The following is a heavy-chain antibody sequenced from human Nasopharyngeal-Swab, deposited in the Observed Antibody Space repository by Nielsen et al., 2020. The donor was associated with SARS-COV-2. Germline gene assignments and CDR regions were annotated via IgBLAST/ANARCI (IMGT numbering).Heavy chain of an antibody. CDR1: GFTFSSYE. V-gene: IGHV3-48*03. CDR2: ISSSGSTI. D-gene: IGHD3-10*01. CDR3: ARGGGSGSYWDY. J-gene: IGHJ4*02. Sequence: GGSLRLSCAASGFTFSSYEMNWVRQAPGKGLEWVSYISSSGSTIYYADSVKGRFTISRDNAKNSLYLQMNSLRAEDTAVYYCARGGGSGSYWDYWGQGTLVTVSS.